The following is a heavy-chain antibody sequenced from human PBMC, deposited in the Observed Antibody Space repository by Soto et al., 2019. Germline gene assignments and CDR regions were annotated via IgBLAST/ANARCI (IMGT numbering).Heavy chain of an antibody. J-gene: IGHJ3*02. CDR1: GGTFGSYA. CDR2: IIPIFGTA. CDR3: ATRIGYCSSTSCYERWDPFDI. Sequence: SSVKVSCKASGGTFGSYAISWVRQAPGQGLEWMGGIIPIFGTANYAQKFQGRVTITADKSTSTAYMELSSLRSEDTAVYYCATRIGYCSSTSCYERWDPFDIWGQATMVTV. V-gene: IGHV1-69*06. D-gene: IGHD2-2*01.